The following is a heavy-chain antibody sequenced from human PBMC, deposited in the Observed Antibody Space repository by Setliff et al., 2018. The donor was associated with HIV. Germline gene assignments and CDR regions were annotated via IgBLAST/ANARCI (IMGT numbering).Heavy chain of an antibody. J-gene: IGHJ2*01. Sequence: PSETLSLTCTVSGGSMNDYYWSWVRQPAGKTLEWLGRISSSGISTYNFSLRSPVTMSIDTSTNQFSLTLHSVTAADTAVYYCVREVVSAVWYFDHWGRGIQVTVSS. CDR3: VREVVSAVWYFDH. V-gene: IGHV4-4*07. CDR2: ISSSGIS. CDR1: GGSMNDYY.